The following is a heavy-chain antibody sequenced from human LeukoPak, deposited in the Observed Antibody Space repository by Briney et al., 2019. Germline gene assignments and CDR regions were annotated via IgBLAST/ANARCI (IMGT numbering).Heavy chain of an antibody. J-gene: IGHJ4*02. CDR3: ARAPDSDSGYDYFDY. D-gene: IGHD5-12*01. CDR2: IYPADSDT. CDR1: GYIFTHYW. V-gene: IGHV5-51*01. Sequence: GESLKISCQVSGYIFTHYWIGWVRQMPGKGLESMGIIYPADSDTTYSPSFRGQVTISADKSISTAYLQWSSLKASDTAMYYCARAPDSDSGYDYFDYWGQGTLVTVSS.